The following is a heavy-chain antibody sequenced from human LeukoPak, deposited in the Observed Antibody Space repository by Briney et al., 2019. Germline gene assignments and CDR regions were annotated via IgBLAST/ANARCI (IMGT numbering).Heavy chain of an antibody. V-gene: IGHV3-74*01. CDR1: GNYW. Sequence: GGSLRLSCAASGNYWMHWVRQAPGKGLVWVSHINGDGSWTTYADSVKGRFTISKDNAKNTVYLQTNNLRAEDTAVYYCVSFYETYWGRGTLVTVSS. J-gene: IGHJ4*02. D-gene: IGHD2-2*01. CDR3: VSFYETY. CDR2: INGDGSWT.